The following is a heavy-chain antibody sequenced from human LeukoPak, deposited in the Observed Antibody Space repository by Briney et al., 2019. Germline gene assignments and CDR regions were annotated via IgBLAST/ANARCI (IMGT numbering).Heavy chain of an antibody. J-gene: IGHJ1*01. D-gene: IGHD6-19*01. V-gene: IGHV3-30*01. CDR1: GFTFSSYA. CDR3: ARDGLLAVAGTLWH. Sequence: PGRSLRLSCAASGFTFSSYAMHWVRQAPGKGLEWVAVISYDGSNKYYADSVKGRFTISRDNSKNTLYLQMNSLRAEDTAVYYCARDGLLAVAGTLWHWGQGTLVTVSS. CDR2: ISYDGSNK.